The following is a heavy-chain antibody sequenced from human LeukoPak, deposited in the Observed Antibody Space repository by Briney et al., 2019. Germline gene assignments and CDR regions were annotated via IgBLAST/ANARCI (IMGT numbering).Heavy chain of an antibody. J-gene: IGHJ6*02. D-gene: IGHD3-16*01. CDR2: IYHSGST. V-gene: IGHV4-4*02. Sequence: SGTLSLTCAVSGGSISSSNWWSWARQPPGKGLEWIGEIYHSGSTNYNPSLKSRVTVSVDTSKNQISLELTSVTVADTAVYLCARGGRFGDSVSHYGMDVWGQGTTVIVSS. CDR1: GGSISSSNW. CDR3: ARGGRFGDSVSHYGMDV.